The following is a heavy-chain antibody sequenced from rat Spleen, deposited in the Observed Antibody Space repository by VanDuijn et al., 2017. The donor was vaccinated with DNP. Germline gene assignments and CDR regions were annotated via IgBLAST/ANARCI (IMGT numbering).Heavy chain of an antibody. D-gene: IGHD1-6*01. Sequence: EVQLQESGPGLVKPSQSLSLTCSVTGYSITSSYRWTWIRKFPGHKLEWMGYINSAGSIEYNPSLKGPISITSDTSKNQFFLQVNSVTTDDTATYYCTRGDILRSFDYWGQGVMVTVSS. CDR1: GYSITSSYR. CDR2: INSAGSI. V-gene: IGHV3-3*01. CDR3: TRGDILRSFDY. J-gene: IGHJ2*01.